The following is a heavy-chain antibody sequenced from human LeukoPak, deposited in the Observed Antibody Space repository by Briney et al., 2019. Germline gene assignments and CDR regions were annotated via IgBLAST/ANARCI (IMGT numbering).Heavy chain of an antibody. CDR1: GGTFSSYA. Sequence: ASVKVSCKASGGTFSSYAISWVRQAPGQGLEWMGGIIPIFGTANYAQKFQGRVTITADESTSTAYMELSSLRSEDTAVYYCARSRSDFWSGYYSWFDPWGQGTLVTVSS. CDR2: IIPIFGTA. D-gene: IGHD3-3*01. V-gene: IGHV1-69*01. CDR3: ARSRSDFWSGYYSWFDP. J-gene: IGHJ5*02.